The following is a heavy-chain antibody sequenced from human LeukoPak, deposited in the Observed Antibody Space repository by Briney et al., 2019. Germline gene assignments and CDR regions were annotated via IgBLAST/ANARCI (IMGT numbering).Heavy chain of an antibody. D-gene: IGHD6-19*01. Sequence: GGSLRLSCGASGFTFRTSWMNWVRQAPGKGLEWVASINPDGGEKYSVDSVKGRFTISRDNAKNSPYLQMNSLRAEDTAVYYCARDRGYSSFDYWGQGTLVTVSS. CDR1: GFTFRTSW. CDR2: INPDGGEK. J-gene: IGHJ4*02. V-gene: IGHV3-7*01. CDR3: ARDRGYSSFDY.